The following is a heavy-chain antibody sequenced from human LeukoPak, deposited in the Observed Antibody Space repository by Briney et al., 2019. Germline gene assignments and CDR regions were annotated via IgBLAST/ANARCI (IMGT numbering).Heavy chain of an antibody. CDR1: GYTFTSYG. J-gene: IGHJ3*02. Sequence: SVKVSCKASGYTFTSYGISWVRQAPGQGLEWMGGIIPIFGTANYAQKFQGRVTITADESTSTAYMELSSLRSEDTAVYYCASGGGYCSSTSCYFDAFDIWGQGTMVTVSS. CDR2: IIPIFGTA. D-gene: IGHD2-2*01. V-gene: IGHV1-69*13. CDR3: ASGGGYCSSTSCYFDAFDI.